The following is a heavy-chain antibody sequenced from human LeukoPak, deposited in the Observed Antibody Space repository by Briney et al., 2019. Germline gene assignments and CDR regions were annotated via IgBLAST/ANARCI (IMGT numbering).Heavy chain of an antibody. CDR3: ATAKLRYFDWSTAFDI. J-gene: IGHJ3*02. D-gene: IGHD3-9*01. CDR1: GYIFTDYY. V-gene: IGHV1-2*06. CDR2: INPNSGGT. Sequence: ASVKVSCKASGYIFTDYYMHWVRQPPGQELGWMGRINPNSGGTNYAQKFQGRVTMTRDTSISTAYMELSRLRSDDTAVYYCATAKLRYFDWSTAFDIWGQGTMVTVSS.